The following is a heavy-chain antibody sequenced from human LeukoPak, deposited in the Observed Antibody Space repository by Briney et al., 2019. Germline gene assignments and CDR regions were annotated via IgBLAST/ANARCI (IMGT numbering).Heavy chain of an antibody. Sequence: ASVKVSCKASGGTFSSYAISWVRQAPGQGLEWMGRIIPILGIANYAQKFQGRVTITADKSTSTAYMELSSLRSEDTAVYYCARRTGGKGDYYFDYWGQGTLVTVSS. V-gene: IGHV1-69*04. CDR3: ARRTGGKGDYYFDY. D-gene: IGHD2-8*02. J-gene: IGHJ4*02. CDR1: GGTFSSYA. CDR2: IIPILGIA.